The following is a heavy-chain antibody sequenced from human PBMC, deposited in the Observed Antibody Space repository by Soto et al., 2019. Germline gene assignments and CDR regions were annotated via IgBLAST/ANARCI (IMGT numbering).Heavy chain of an antibody. D-gene: IGHD6-19*01. CDR3: AREYSSGWYNEGGNYYFDY. J-gene: IGHJ4*02. CDR1: GYTFTSYG. Sequence: QVQLVQSGAEVKKPGAPVKVSCKASGYTFTSYGISWVRQAPGQGLEWMGWISAYNGNTNYAQKLQGRVTMTTDTSTSTAYMELRSLRSDDTAVYYCAREYSSGWYNEGGNYYFDYWGQGTLVTVSS. V-gene: IGHV1-18*04. CDR2: ISAYNGNT.